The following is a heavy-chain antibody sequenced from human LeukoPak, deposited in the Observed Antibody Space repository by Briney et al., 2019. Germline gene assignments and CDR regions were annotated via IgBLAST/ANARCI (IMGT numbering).Heavy chain of an antibody. CDR3: ARGVYSNADHFDY. D-gene: IGHD4-11*01. CDR2: INWNGGST. Sequence: GGSLRLSCAASGFTFSSYAMSWVRQAPGKGLEWVAGINWNGGSTAYADSVKGRFTISRDDAKNSLYLQMNSLRVEDTALYHCARGVYSNADHFDYWGQGTLVTVSS. CDR1: GFTFSSYA. J-gene: IGHJ4*02. V-gene: IGHV3-20*01.